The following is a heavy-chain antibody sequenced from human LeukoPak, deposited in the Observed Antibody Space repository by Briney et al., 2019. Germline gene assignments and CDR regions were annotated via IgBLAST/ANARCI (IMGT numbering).Heavy chain of an antibody. CDR3: ATTTILTGYYTFDY. CDR2: FDPEDGET. D-gene: IGHD3-9*01. Sequence: GASVKVSCKVSGYTLTESSMHWVRQAPGKGLEWMGGFDPEDGETIYAQKFQGRVTMTEDTSTDTAYMELSSLRSEDTAVYYCATTTILTGYYTFDYWGQGTLVTVSS. J-gene: IGHJ4*02. V-gene: IGHV1-24*01. CDR1: GYTLTESS.